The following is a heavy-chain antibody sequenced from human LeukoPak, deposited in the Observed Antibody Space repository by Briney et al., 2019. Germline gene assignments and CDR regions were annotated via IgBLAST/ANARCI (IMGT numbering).Heavy chain of an antibody. Sequence: ASVKVSCKASGYTFTGYYMHWVRQAPGQGLEWMGWINPNSGGTNYAQKFQGRVTMTRDTSISTAYMELSRLRSDDTAVYYCAIESSADYGDYADFYWGQGTLVTVSS. V-gene: IGHV1-2*02. D-gene: IGHD4-17*01. CDR3: AIESSADYGDYADFY. CDR1: GYTFTGYY. J-gene: IGHJ4*02. CDR2: INPNSGGT.